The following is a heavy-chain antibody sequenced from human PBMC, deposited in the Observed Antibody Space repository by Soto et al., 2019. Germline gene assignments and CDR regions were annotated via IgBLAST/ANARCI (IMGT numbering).Heavy chain of an antibody. V-gene: IGHV1-69*12. CDR3: ATGQGDGPCDP. CDR1: GGTFSGYA. CDR2: IIPMLETT. J-gene: IGHJ5*02. D-gene: IGHD2-8*02. Sequence: QVQVGQSGPEVKKSGSSMKVSCKGSGGTFSGYAINWVRQAPGQGLEWMGGIIPMLETTTYAQNLQGRITLAAGDPATTVYRELSSLTAEDTAAYYCATGQGDGPCDPGGNGTLLTVSS.